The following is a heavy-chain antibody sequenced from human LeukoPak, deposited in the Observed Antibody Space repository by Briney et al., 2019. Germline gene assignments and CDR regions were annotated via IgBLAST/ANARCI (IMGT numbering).Heavy chain of an antibody. Sequence: ASVKVSCKASGYTFTSYAMNWVRQAPGQGLEWMGWINTNTGNPTYAQGFTGRFVFSLDTSVSTAYLQISSLKAEDTAVYYCARGPDNRYSSGWIDYWGQGTRVTVSS. CDR3: ARGPDNRYSSGWIDY. CDR2: INTNTGNP. J-gene: IGHJ4*02. D-gene: IGHD6-19*01. CDR1: GYTFTSYA. V-gene: IGHV7-4-1*02.